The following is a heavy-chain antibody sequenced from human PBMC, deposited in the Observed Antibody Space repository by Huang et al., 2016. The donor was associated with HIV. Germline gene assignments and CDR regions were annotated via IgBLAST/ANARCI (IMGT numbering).Heavy chain of an antibody. CDR3: AYQQWLVGGLNH. V-gene: IGHV3-21*02. Sequence: EVELVESGGGLVKPGGSLRLSCSASGFAFSSYGMNWVRQAPGKGRDGVAVIGSDSSYIYYADSVKGRVTISRDNAKSSIYLQLDSLRAEDTAVYYCAYQQWLVGGLNHWGQGTLVVVSS. D-gene: IGHD6-19*01. CDR2: IGSDSSYI. CDR1: GFAFSSYG. J-gene: IGHJ5*02.